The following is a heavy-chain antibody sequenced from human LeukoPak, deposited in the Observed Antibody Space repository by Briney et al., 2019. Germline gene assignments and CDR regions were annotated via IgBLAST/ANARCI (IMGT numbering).Heavy chain of an antibody. D-gene: IGHD4-17*01. CDR1: GFTFRSYA. CDR2: INSGGST. Sequence: PGGSLXLSCAASGFTFRSYAMSWVGQAPGKGLKWGSVINSGGSTYYADSVKGRFTISRDNSKNTLYLQMNSLRAEDTAVYYCAGSRGYGDYGAAGIDYWGQGTLVTVSS. J-gene: IGHJ4*02. V-gene: IGHV3-53*01. CDR3: AGSRGYGDYGAAGIDY.